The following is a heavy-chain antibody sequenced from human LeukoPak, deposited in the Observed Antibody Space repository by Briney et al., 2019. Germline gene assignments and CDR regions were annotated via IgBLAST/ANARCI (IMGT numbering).Heavy chain of an antibody. CDR3: ARSYIAAAGTDY. CDR1: GGSFSGYY. J-gene: IGHJ4*02. CDR2: IYYSGST. Sequence: SETLSLTCAVYGGSFSGYYWSWIRQHPGKGLEWIGYIYYSGSTYYNPSLKSRVTISVDTSKNQFSLKLSSVTAADTAVYYCARSYIAAAGTDYWGQGTPVTVSS. V-gene: IGHV4-31*11. D-gene: IGHD6-13*01.